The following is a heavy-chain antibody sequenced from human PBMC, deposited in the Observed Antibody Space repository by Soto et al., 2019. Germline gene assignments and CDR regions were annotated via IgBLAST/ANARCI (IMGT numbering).Heavy chain of an antibody. J-gene: IGHJ5*02. CDR3: ARDRASSSAWFDP. CDR1: GGSISSGGYY. Sequence: QVQLQESGPGLVKPSQTLSLTCTVSGGSISSGGYYWSWIRQHPGKGLEYIGYIYYSGSTYYNPSLKSQVTXSXDXXKNQFSLKLSSVTAADTAVYYCARDRASSSAWFDPWGQGTLVTVSS. D-gene: IGHD6-6*01. CDR2: IYYSGST. V-gene: IGHV4-31*01.